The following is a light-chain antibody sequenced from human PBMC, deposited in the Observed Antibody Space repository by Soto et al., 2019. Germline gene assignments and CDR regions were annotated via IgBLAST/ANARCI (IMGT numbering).Light chain of an antibody. V-gene: IGLV1-40*01. CDR3: QSYDSSLSGSI. J-gene: IGLJ2*01. Sequence: QSVLTQPPSVSGAPGQRVTISCTGSSSNIGAGYDVHWYQQLPGTAPKLLIYGNSNRPSGVPDRFSGSKSGTSASLAITGLQAEDEADYYCQSYDSSLSGSIFCGRTKLTVL. CDR1: SSNIGAGYD. CDR2: GNS.